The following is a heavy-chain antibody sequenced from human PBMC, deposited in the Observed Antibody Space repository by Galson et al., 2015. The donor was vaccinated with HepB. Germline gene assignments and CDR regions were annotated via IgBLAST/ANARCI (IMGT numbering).Heavy chain of an antibody. CDR2: ISSSSSYI. CDR1: GFTFSSYS. V-gene: IGHV3-21*01. Sequence: SLRLSCAASGFTFSSYSMNWVRQAPGKGLEWVSSISSSSSYIYYADSVKGRFTISRDNAKNSLYLQMNSLRAEDTAVYYCARDDDMLGYCSGGSCYSDAFDIWGQGTMVTVSS. D-gene: IGHD2-15*01. J-gene: IGHJ3*02. CDR3: ARDDDMLGYCSGGSCYSDAFDI.